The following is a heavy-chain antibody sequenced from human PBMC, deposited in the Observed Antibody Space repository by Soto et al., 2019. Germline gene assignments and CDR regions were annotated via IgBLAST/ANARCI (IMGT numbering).Heavy chain of an antibody. V-gene: IGHV6-1*01. CDR3: ARLIGNSWLDS. CDR1: GESVSTNSAT. CDR2: TYYRSKWNN. J-gene: IGHJ5*01. Sequence: QVQLQHPGPGLVKPSQTLSLTCSISGESVSTNSATWAWIRQSPSRGLEWLGRTYYRSKWNNDYAVSVKGLITINPDASNNQLSLQLNSVTPDDTAVYYCARLIGNSWLDSWGQGTLVTVSS. D-gene: IGHD2-8*01.